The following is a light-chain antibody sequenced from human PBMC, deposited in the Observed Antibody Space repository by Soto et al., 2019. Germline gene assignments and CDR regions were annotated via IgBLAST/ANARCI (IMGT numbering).Light chain of an antibody. CDR2: GAS. CDR3: QQYGSSVKT. CDR1: QSVSNNY. Sequence: IVLTQSPGTLSLSPGERATLSCRASQSVSNNYLAWYQQKPGQAPSLLIFGASNRAPDIPDRFSGSGSGTDFTLTISRLEPEDFAVYFRQQYGSSVKTFGQGTKVDI. J-gene: IGKJ1*01. V-gene: IGKV3-20*01.